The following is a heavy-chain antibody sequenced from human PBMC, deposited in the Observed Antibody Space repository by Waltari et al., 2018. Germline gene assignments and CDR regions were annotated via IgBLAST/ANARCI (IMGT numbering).Heavy chain of an antibody. CDR1: GGSISSYY. D-gene: IGHD6-19*01. CDR2: IYYSGST. J-gene: IGHJ4*02. Sequence: QVQLQESGPGLVKPSETLSLTCTVSGGSISSYYWSWIRQPPGNGLEWIGYIYYSGSTNYNPSLKSRVTISVDTSKNQFSLKLSSVTAADTAVYYCARSFSARPPFDYWGQGTLVTVSS. V-gene: IGHV4-59*01. CDR3: ARSFSARPPFDY.